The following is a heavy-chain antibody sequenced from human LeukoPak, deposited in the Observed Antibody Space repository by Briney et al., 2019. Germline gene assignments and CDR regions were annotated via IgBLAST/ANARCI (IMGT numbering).Heavy chain of an antibody. D-gene: IGHD2-15*01. CDR2: INHSGST. CDR1: GGSFSGYY. CDR3: ARGETPGLIDY. V-gene: IGHV4-34*01. Sequence: PSETLSLTCAVYGGSFSGYYWSWIRQPPGKGLEWIGEINHSGSTNYNPSLKSRVTISVDTSKNQFSLKLSSVTAADTAVYYCARGETPGLIDYWGQGTLVTVSS. J-gene: IGHJ4*02.